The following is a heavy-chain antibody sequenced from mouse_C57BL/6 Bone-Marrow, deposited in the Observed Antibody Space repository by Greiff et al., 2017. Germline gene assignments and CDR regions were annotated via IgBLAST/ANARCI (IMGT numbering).Heavy chain of an antibody. V-gene: IGHV1-82*01. CDR1: GYAFSSSW. Sequence: VQLQQSGPELVKPGASVKISCKASGYAFSSSWMNWVKQRPGKGLEWIGRIYPGDGDTNYNGKFKGKATLTADKSSSTAYMQLSSLTSEDSAVYFCATIYYAMDYWGQGTSVTVSS. J-gene: IGHJ4*01. CDR3: ATIYYAMDY. CDR2: IYPGDGDT.